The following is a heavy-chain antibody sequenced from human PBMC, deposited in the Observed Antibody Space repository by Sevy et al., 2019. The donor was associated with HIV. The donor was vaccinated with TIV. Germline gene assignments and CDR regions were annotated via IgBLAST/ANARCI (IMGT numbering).Heavy chain of an antibody. V-gene: IGHV3-15*01. CDR3: TLGWGHR. D-gene: IGHD2-21*02. CDR2: IRSKTDGGTT. J-gene: IGHJ4*02. Sequence: GGSLRLSCAASDFTFSNAWMSWVRQAPGKGLEWVGPIRSKTDGGTTDYAAPVKGRFTISRDDSKNTLYLQMNSLKTEDTAVYYCTLGWGHRWGQGTLVTVSS. CDR1: DFTFSNAW.